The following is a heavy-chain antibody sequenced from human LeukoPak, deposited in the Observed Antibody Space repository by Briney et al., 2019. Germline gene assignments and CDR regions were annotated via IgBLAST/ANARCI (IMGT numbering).Heavy chain of an antibody. V-gene: IGHV1-69*05. CDR2: IIPIFGTA. D-gene: IGHD1-26*01. Sequence: SVKVSCRASGGTFGSYAISWVRQAPGQGLEWMGGIIPIFGTANYAQKFQGRVTITTDESTSTAYMELSSLRSEDTAVYYCARDRSGSYWRWDFDYWGQGTLVTVSS. CDR3: ARDRSGSYWRWDFDY. J-gene: IGHJ4*02. CDR1: GGTFGSYA.